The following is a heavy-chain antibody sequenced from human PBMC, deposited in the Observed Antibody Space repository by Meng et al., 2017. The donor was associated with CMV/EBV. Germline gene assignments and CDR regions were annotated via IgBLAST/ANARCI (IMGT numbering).Heavy chain of an antibody. CDR3: AHLDTAKLHFDY. CDR1: GFSLSTSGVG. Sequence: QITLKESGPTLVKPTQTLTLPCTFSGFSLSTSGVGVGWIRQPPGKALEWLALIYWDDDQRYRPSLKRRLTITKDTSKNQVVLTITNMDPVDTATYYCAHLDTAKLHFDYWGQGTLVTVSS. CDR2: IYWDDDQ. D-gene: IGHD5-18*01. J-gene: IGHJ4*02. V-gene: IGHV2-5*02.